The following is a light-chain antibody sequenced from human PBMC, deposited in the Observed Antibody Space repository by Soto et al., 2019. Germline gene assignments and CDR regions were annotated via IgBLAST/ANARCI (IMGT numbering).Light chain of an antibody. CDR3: QHYNDLPLT. Sequence: EIVLTQSPGTLSLSPGERATLSCRASQSVSSSYLAWYQQKPGQAPRLLISGAYTRATGIPDRFIGSGSGTEFTLTITSLQSEDFAVYYCQHYNDLPLTFGQGTKVEIK. CDR1: QSVSSSY. J-gene: IGKJ1*01. V-gene: IGKV3-20*01. CDR2: GAY.